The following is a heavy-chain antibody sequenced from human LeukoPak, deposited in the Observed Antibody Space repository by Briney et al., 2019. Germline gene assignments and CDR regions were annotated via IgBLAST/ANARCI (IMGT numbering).Heavy chain of an antibody. J-gene: IGHJ6*03. CDR1: GGTFSSYA. V-gene: IGHV1-69*05. CDR3: ARGQLWFGELLNYYYMDV. Sequence: SVKVSCKASGGTFSSYAISWVRQAPGQGLEWMGRIIPIFGTANYAQKFQGRVTITTDESTSTAYMELSSLRSEDTAVYCCARGQLWFGELLNYYYMDVWGKGTTVTVSS. D-gene: IGHD3-10*01. CDR2: IIPIFGTA.